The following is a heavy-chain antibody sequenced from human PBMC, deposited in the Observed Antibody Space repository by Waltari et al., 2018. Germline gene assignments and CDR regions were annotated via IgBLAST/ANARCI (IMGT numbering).Heavy chain of an antibody. D-gene: IGHD6-19*01. Sequence: QVQLVQSGAEVKKPGSSVKVSCKASGGTFSSYAISWVRQAPGQGLEWMGRINPNSGGTNYAQKFQGRVTMTRDTSISTAYMELSRLRSDDTAVYYCARGPAGIAVAGKFTFDYWGQGTLVTVSS. J-gene: IGHJ4*02. CDR2: INPNSGGT. CDR1: GGTFSSYA. V-gene: IGHV1-2*06. CDR3: ARGPAGIAVAGKFTFDY.